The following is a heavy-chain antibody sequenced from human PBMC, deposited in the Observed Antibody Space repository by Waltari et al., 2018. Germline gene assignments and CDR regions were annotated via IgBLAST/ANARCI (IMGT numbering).Heavy chain of an antibody. CDR1: GSSRGTYG. D-gene: IGHD3-10*01. CDR3: AKDAFGNTYLDH. Sequence: QVQLVESGGGVVQPGMSLRLSCAASGSSRGTYGLHWVRQAQGKGLEWVALIFFGGGDSFYADSVRGRFTISRDNSKNTLYLDINSLRLDDTAIYYCAKDAFGNTYLDHWGQGTLVTVSS. V-gene: IGHV3-30-3*02. CDR2: IFFGGGDS. J-gene: IGHJ4*02.